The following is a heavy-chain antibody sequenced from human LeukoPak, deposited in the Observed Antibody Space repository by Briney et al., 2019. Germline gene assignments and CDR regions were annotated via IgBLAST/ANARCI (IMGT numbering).Heavy chain of an antibody. J-gene: IGHJ4*02. V-gene: IGHV1-3*01. Sequence: ASVKVSCKASGYTFTSYAMHWVRQAPGQRLEWMGWINAGNGNTKYSQKFLGRVTITRDTSASTAYMELSSLRSEDTAVYYCARAVMAAAGIRYWGQGTLVTVSS. D-gene: IGHD6-13*01. CDR2: INAGNGNT. CDR1: GYTFTSYA. CDR3: ARAVMAAAGIRY.